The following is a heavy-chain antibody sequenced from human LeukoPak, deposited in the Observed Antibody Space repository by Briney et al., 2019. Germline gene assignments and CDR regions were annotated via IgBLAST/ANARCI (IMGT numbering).Heavy chain of an antibody. CDR1: GFTYSSYA. CDR3: TPDPGGGEGWELLGDY. Sequence: GGSLRLSCAASGFTYSSYAMSWVRQAPGKGLEWVGRIKSKTDGGTTDYAAPVKGRFTISRDDSKNTLYLQMNSLKTEDTAVYFLTPDPGGGEGWELLGDYWGQGTLVTVSS. D-gene: IGHD1-26*01. J-gene: IGHJ4*02. V-gene: IGHV3-15*01. CDR2: IKSKTDGGTT.